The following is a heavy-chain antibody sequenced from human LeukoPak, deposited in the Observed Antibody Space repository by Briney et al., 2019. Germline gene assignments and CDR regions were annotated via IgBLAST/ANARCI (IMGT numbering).Heavy chain of an antibody. D-gene: IGHD2-21*01. CDR1: GFSLSSNRVG. J-gene: IGHJ4*02. CDR2: INGNGDE. V-gene: IGHV2-5*01. Sequence: SGPTLVKPTQTLTLTRTFSGFSLSSNRVGVAWIRQPPGKALERLALINGNGDERYSPSLRSRLTVTTDTSKNQVVLGMTNMDPVDTATYFCAHSRGLGLFDDWGQGTLVIVSS. CDR3: AHSRGLGLFDD.